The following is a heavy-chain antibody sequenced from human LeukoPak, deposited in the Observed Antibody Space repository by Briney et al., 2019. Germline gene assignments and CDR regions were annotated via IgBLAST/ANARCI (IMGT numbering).Heavy chain of an antibody. Sequence: QPGRSLRLSCAASGFTFSSYAMHWVRQAPGKGLEWVAVISHDGSDNYYADSVKGRCTISRDNLKNTLYLQMNSLRAEDTAVYYCARDRTYYDFWSGPPLIDPWGQGTLVTVSS. CDR1: GFTFSSYA. J-gene: IGHJ5*02. V-gene: IGHV3-30*04. CDR3: ARDRTYYDFWSGPPLIDP. D-gene: IGHD3-3*01. CDR2: ISHDGSDN.